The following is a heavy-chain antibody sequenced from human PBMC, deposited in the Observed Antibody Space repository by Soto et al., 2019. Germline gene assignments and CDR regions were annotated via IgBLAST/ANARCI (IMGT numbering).Heavy chain of an antibody. CDR3: ARGRYGDY. Sequence: QVHLVQSGAEVKKPGASVKVSCKGSGYAFTTYGITWVRQAPGQGLEWMGWISAHNGNTNYAQKLQGRVTMTRDTSTSTAYMELRSLRSYYTAVYYCARGRYGDYWGQGALVTVSS. V-gene: IGHV1-18*01. CDR1: GYAFTTYG. D-gene: IGHD1-1*01. J-gene: IGHJ4*02. CDR2: ISAHNGNT.